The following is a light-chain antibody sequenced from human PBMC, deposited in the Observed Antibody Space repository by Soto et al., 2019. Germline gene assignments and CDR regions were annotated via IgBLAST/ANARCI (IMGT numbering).Light chain of an antibody. J-gene: IGLJ1*01. V-gene: IGLV2-14*01. CDR3: RSYTRSRTPYV. CDR1: SSDVGGYNY. Sequence: QSALTQPASVSGSPGQSITISCTGTSSDVGGYNYVSWYQQHPGKAPKLMIYEVSNRPSGVSNRFSGSKSGNTASLTISGIQAEEEADSYCRSYTRSRTPYVFGTGTKVTV. CDR2: EVS.